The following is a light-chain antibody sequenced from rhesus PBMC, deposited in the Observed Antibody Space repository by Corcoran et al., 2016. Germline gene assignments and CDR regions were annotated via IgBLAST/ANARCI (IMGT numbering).Light chain of an antibody. CDR2: KAS. Sequence: DIQMTQSPSSLSVSIGDTVTITCRASQGISSWLAWYQQKPGKAPKLLIYKASILQSGVPSRFSGNGSGTDFTLTISRMQSEDFATYYCQQYSSRPYSFGRGTKVEIK. J-gene: IGKJ2*01. V-gene: IGKV1-22*01. CDR3: QQYSSRPYS. CDR1: QGISSW.